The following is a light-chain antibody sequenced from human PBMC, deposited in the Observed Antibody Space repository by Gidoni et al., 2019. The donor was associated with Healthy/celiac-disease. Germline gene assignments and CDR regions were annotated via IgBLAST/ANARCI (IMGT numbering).Light chain of an antibody. CDR2: AAS. J-gene: IGKJ1*01. CDR3: QQLNSYPRT. CDR1: QRISSY. Sequence: DIHLTQSPSFLSASVVDRVTITCRASQRISSYLAWYQQKTGKAPKLLIYAASTLQSGVPSRFSGSGSGTEFTLTISSLQPEDFATYYCQQLNSYPRTFGQGTKVEIK. V-gene: IGKV1-9*01.